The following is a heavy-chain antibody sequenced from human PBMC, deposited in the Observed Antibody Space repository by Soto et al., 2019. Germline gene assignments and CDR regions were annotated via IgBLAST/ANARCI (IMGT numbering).Heavy chain of an antibody. CDR1: GGSFSGYY. Sequence: QVQLQQWGAGLLKPSETLSLTCAVYGGSFSGYYWSWIRQPPGKGLEWIGDINHIGTTNYNPSLKSRVTMSVDTSKNQFSLNLRSVTAADTALYYCARAMFGTTGFFSMTRERSWFDPWGQGTLVIVSS. CDR3: ARAMFGTTGFFSMTRERSWFDP. J-gene: IGHJ5*02. V-gene: IGHV4-34*01. D-gene: IGHD1-1*01. CDR2: INHIGTT.